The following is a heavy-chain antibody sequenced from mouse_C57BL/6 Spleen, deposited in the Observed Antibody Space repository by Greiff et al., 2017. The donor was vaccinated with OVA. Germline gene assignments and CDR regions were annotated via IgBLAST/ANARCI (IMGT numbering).Heavy chain of an antibody. J-gene: IGHJ4*01. Sequence: QVQLQQPGAELIKPGASVKLSCKASGYTFTSYWMHWVKQRPGQCLEWIGMIHPNSGSTNYNEKFKSKATLTVDKSSSTAYMQLSSLTSEDSAVYYCARRGYDYERAMDYWGQGTSVTVSS. D-gene: IGHD2-4*01. CDR1: GYTFTSYW. CDR3: ARRGYDYERAMDY. V-gene: IGHV1-64*01. CDR2: IHPNSGST.